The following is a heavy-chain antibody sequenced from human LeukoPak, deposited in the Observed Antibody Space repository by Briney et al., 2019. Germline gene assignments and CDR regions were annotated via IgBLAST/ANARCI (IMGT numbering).Heavy chain of an antibody. CDR3: AKAEGSGNQPFDY. D-gene: IGHD3-10*01. Sequence: GGSLRLSCAASGFTFSDYYMSWIRQAPGKGLEWVSHISGGGGTTYYADSVEGRFTISRDNSKNTLYLQMNSLRAEDTAVYYCAKAEGSGNQPFDYWGQGTLVTVSS. CDR2: ISGGGGTT. CDR1: GFTFSDYY. J-gene: IGHJ4*02. V-gene: IGHV3-23*01.